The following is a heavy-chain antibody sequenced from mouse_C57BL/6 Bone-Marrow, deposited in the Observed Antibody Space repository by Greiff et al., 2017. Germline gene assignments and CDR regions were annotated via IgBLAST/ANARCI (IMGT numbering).Heavy chain of an antibody. D-gene: IGHD1-1*01. CDR2: IRNKANGYTT. J-gene: IGHJ3*01. Sequence: EVKVVESGGGLVQPGGSLSLSCAASGFTFTDYYMSWVRQPPGKALEWLGFIRNKANGYTTEYSASVKGRFTISRDNSQSILYLQMNALRAEDSATYYCARSYGSSYDAYWGQGTLVTVSA. CDR3: ARSYGSSYDAY. CDR1: GFTFTDYY. V-gene: IGHV7-3*01.